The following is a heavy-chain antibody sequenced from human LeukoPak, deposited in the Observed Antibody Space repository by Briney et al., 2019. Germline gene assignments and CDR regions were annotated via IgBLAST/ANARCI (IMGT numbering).Heavy chain of an antibody. CDR2: IIPILGKA. D-gene: IGHD3-3*01. CDR1: GGTFTSYA. J-gene: IGHJ5*02. V-gene: IGHV1-69*04. CDR3: ASWSESDTIFGVPRGNWFDP. Sequence: SVKVSCKASGGTFTSYAISWVRQAPGQGLEWMGRIIPILGKANYAQKFQGRVTITADKSTSTAYMELSSLRSEDTAVYYCASWSESDTIFGVPRGNWFDPWGQGTLVTVSS.